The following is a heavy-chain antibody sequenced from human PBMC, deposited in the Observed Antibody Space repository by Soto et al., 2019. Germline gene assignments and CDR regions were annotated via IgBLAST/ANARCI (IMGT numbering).Heavy chain of an antibody. CDR2: IVPLFGTA. CDR1: GGTFSNHA. Sequence: EASVKVSCKASGGTFSNHAISWVRQAPGQGLEWMGGIVPLFGTANYAQKFQGRITIIADSSTSTAYMELRNLRSDDTAVYSCARGDDFDYYYGMDVWGQGTTVTVSS. D-gene: IGHD3-16*01. CDR3: ARGDDFDYYYGMDV. J-gene: IGHJ6*02. V-gene: IGHV1-69*06.